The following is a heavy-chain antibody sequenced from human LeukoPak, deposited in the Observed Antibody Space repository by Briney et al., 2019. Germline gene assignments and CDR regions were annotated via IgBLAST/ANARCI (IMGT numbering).Heavy chain of an antibody. V-gene: IGHV3-21*01. J-gene: IGHJ4*02. CDR2: ISSSSNYI. CDR1: GFTFSSYS. D-gene: IGHD3-9*01. CDR3: AKEVFDILTGYLY. Sequence: GGSLRLSCAASGFTFSSYSMNWVRQAPGKGLEWVSSISSSSNYIYYADSVKGRFTISRDNAKNSLYLRMNSLRAEDTAVYYCAKEVFDILTGYLYWGQGTLVTVSS.